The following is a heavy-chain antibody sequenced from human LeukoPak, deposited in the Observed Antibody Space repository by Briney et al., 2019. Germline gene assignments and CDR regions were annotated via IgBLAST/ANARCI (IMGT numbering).Heavy chain of an antibody. Sequence: PSETLSLTCAVYGGSFSGYYWSWIRQPPGKGLEWIGEINHSGSTNYKPSLKSRVTISVDTSKNQFSLKLSSVTAADTAVYYCARGGGVRYSSSWYRYYFDYWGQGTLVTVSS. CDR1: GGSFSGYY. V-gene: IGHV4-34*01. CDR2: INHSGST. J-gene: IGHJ4*02. CDR3: ARGGGVRYSSSWYRYYFDY. D-gene: IGHD6-13*01.